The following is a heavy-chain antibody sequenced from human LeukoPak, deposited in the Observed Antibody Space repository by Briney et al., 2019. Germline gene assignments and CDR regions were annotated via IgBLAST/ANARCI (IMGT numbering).Heavy chain of an antibody. Sequence: GGSLRLPCAASGFTFSSYEMNWVRQAPGKGLEWVSYISSSGSTIYYADSVKGRFKISRDNSKNTVNLQMNSLGVEDTAVYYCAKGLGPLVRGVVPRTYYMDVWGRGTTVTVSS. D-gene: IGHD3-10*01. CDR1: GFTFSSYE. J-gene: IGHJ6*03. CDR2: ISSSGSTI. CDR3: AKGLGPLVRGVVPRTYYMDV. V-gene: IGHV3-48*03.